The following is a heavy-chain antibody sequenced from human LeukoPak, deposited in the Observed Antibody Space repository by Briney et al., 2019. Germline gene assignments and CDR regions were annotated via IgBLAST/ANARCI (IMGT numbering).Heavy chain of an antibody. CDR2: VKSKADDGTT. D-gene: IGHD3-10*01. J-gene: IGHJ3*02. V-gene: IGHV3-15*01. Sequence: GGSLRLSCAASGFTVSSYYMTWVRQAPGKGLEWVGRVKSKADDGTTDYAAPVQGRFTISRDDSKNTLSLQMNSLKTEDTAVYYCATEGGSGSYYGDDAFDMWGQGTMVTVSS. CDR1: GFTVSSYY. CDR3: ATEGGSGSYYGDDAFDM.